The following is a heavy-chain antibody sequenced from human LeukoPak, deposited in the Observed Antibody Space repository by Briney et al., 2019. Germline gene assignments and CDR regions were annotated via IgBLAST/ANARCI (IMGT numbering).Heavy chain of an antibody. J-gene: IGHJ4*02. D-gene: IGHD3-22*01. CDR2: ISYDGSNK. CDR1: GFTFSRYG. CDR3: AKESPSNHYDSSGLDY. Sequence: GRSLRLSCAASGFTFSRYGMHWVRQAPGKGLEWVAVISYDGSNKYYADSVKGRFTISSDNSKNTLYLQMTSLRAEDTAVYYCAKESPSNHYDSSGLDYWGQGTLVTVSS. V-gene: IGHV3-30*18.